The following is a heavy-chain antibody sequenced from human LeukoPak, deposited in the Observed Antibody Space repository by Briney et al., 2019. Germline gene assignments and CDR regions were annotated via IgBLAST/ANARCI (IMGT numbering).Heavy chain of an antibody. CDR2: INPKNGGR. D-gene: IGHD1-26*01. Sequence: ASVKVSCKASGYTFTGYYMHWVRQAPGQGLERMGWINPKNGGRSYAQKFQARVTMTTDTSTNTAYMELSSLRFDDTAVYYCASWDAPGFDYWGQGTLVTVSS. CDR1: GYTFTGYY. CDR3: ASWDAPGFDY. J-gene: IGHJ4*02. V-gene: IGHV1-2*02.